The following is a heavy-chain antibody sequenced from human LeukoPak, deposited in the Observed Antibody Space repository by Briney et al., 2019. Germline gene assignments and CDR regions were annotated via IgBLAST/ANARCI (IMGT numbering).Heavy chain of an antibody. V-gene: IGHV1-46*01. CDR1: GYTFTNYY. CDR3: ARGPITTRSHFDY. Sequence: ASVKVSCKASGYTFTNYYMHWVRQAPGQGLEWMGRINPSGGSANYAQKFQGRVTMTRDTSTSTVYMELSSLRSEDTAVYYCARGPITTRSHFDYWGQGTLVTVSS. D-gene: IGHD3-22*01. CDR2: INPSGGSA. J-gene: IGHJ4*02.